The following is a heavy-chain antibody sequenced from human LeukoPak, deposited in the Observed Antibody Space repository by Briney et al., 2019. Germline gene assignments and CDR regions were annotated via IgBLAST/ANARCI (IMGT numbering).Heavy chain of an antibody. CDR3: ARMALDGGDSIGFDS. CDR2: VNPNIGDA. J-gene: IGHJ5*01. V-gene: IGHV1-2*02. CDR1: GYTLTDCF. D-gene: IGHD2-21*02. Sequence: ASMKVSCKASGYTLTDCFIHWVRQAPGQGLEWMGWVNPNIGDASYAQKFQDRVTMTRDRSINTAYMELSRQTSDDTAVYYCARMALDGGDSIGFDSWGQGTLVTVSS.